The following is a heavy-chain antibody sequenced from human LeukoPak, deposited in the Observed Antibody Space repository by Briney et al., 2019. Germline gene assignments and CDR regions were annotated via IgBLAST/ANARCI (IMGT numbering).Heavy chain of an antibody. CDR3: AREASMGIADY. J-gene: IGHJ4*02. CDR1: GGSISSYY. D-gene: IGHD7-27*01. V-gene: IGHV4-59*01. CDR2: IYYSGST. Sequence: TSETLSLTCTVSGGSISSYYWSWIRQPPGKGLEWIGYIYYSGSTNYNPSLKSRVTMSVDTSKNQFSLKLSSVTAADTAVYYCAREASMGIADYWGQGTLVTVSS.